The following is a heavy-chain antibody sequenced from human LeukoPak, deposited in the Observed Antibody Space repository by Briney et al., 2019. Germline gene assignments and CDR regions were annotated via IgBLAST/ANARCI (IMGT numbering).Heavy chain of an antibody. CDR1: GGSISSYY. D-gene: IGHD2-15*01. V-gene: IGHV4-59*01. J-gene: IGHJ4*02. Sequence: SETLSLTCTVSGGSISSYYWSWIRQPPGKGLEWIGYIYYSGSTNYNPSLKSRVAISVDTPKNQFSLKLSSVTAADTAVYYCARVGSDDATLDYWGQGTLVTVSS. CDR3: ARVGSDDATLDY. CDR2: IYYSGST.